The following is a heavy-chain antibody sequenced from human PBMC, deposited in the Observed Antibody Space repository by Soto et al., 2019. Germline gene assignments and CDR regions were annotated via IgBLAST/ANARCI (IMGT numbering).Heavy chain of an antibody. CDR3: TTITAIHATRG. CDR1: GFTFTNAW. Sequence: GGSLRLSCAASGFTFTNAWMNWVRQAPGKGLEWVGRIKGKTYGGTTDYAAPVEGRFTISTDDSENTVFLQMNSLKSEDTGRYYCTTITAIHATRGWGQGTLVTVSS. J-gene: IGHJ4*02. D-gene: IGHD1-20*01. CDR2: IKGKTYGGTT. V-gene: IGHV3-15*07.